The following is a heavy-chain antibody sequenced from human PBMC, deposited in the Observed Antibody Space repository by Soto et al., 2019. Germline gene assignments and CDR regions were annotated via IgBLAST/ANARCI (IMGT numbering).Heavy chain of an antibody. V-gene: IGHV1-2*04. Sequence: QVQLVQSGAEVKKPGASVTVSCRSSGDTFTDYYMHWVRQAPGQGLEWMGWINPDSGVTKYAQKFQGWVTMTRDTSIRTVYMQLSRLRSDDTAVYYCARESGGAPATLDYYYVYMDVWGTGTTVTVSS. CDR3: ARESGGAPATLDYYYVYMDV. J-gene: IGHJ6*03. CDR2: INPDSGVT. CDR1: GDTFTDYY. D-gene: IGHD1-26*01.